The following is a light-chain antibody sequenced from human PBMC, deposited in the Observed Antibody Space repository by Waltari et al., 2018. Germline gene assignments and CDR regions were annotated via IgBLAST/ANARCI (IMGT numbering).Light chain of an antibody. CDR1: QSVNSD. Sequence: EIVMTQSPASLSVSPGERATLSCRASQSVNSDLAWYQQKPGQAPRLLIYGASTRVTGIPARFSGSGSGTEFTLTISGLQSEDFVVYYCQQYNDWPPLTFGGGTKVEIK. CDR2: GAS. CDR3: QQYNDWPPLT. V-gene: IGKV3-15*01. J-gene: IGKJ4*01.